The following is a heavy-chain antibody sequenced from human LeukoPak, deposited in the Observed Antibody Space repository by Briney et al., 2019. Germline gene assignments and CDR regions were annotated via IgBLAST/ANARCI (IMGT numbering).Heavy chain of an antibody. CDR2: ISTNSSYI. J-gene: IGHJ3*02. Sequence: GGSLRLSCAASGFSFSTYAISWVRQAPGKGLEWVSCISTNSSYIFYADSVRGRFTISRDNAKNSLYLQMDSLRAEDTAVYYCARGGIITSYAFEIWGQGTMVTVSS. D-gene: IGHD1-26*01. V-gene: IGHV3-21*01. CDR3: ARGGIITSYAFEI. CDR1: GFSFSTYA.